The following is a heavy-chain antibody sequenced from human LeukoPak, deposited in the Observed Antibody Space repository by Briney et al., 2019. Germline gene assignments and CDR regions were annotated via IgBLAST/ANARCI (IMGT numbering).Heavy chain of an antibody. CDR3: ARDSPVRGYAFDI. D-gene: IGHD3-10*02. Sequence: SSETLSLTCTVSGGSISSYYWSWIRQPPGKGLEWIGYIYYSGSINYNPSLKSRVTISVDTSKNQFSLKLNSVTAADTAVYYCARDSPVRGYAFDIWGQGTMVTVSS. J-gene: IGHJ3*02. CDR1: GGSISSYY. CDR2: IYYSGSI. V-gene: IGHV4-59*01.